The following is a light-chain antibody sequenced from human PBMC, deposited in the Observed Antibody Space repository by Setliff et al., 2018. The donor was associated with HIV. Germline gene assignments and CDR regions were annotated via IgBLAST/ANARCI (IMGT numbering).Light chain of an antibody. Sequence: QSVLTQPASVSGSPGQSITISCTGTNSDVGGYNYVYWYQQHPGKAPKLLIYDVSDRPSGISRRFSGSKSGNTASLTISGLQAEDEADYYCKSYTGSSPLYVFGTGTKVTVL. CDR2: DVS. J-gene: IGLJ1*01. CDR3: KSYTGSSPLYV. V-gene: IGLV2-14*03. CDR1: NSDVGGYNY.